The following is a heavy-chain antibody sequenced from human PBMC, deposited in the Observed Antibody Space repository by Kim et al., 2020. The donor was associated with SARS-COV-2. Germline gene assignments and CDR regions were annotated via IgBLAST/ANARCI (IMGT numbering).Heavy chain of an antibody. CDR2: INHSGST. D-gene: IGHD3-10*01. Sequence: SETLSLTCAVYGGSFSGYYWSWIRQPPGKGLEWIGEINHSGSTNYNPSLKSRVTISVDTSKNQFSLKLSSVTAADTAVYYCARLSRTMVQGVIIWRSVHPIFDYWGQGTLVTVAS. CDR3: ARLSRTMVQGVIIWRSVHPIFDY. J-gene: IGHJ4*02. V-gene: IGHV4-34*01. CDR1: GGSFSGYY.